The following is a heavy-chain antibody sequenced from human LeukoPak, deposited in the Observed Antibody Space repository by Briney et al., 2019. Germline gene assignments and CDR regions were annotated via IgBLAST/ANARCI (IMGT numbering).Heavy chain of an antibody. CDR1: GFTFSSYA. D-gene: IGHD6-19*01. CDR3: AKDKEGRYSSGWAY. J-gene: IGHJ4*02. Sequence: PGGSLRLSCAASGFTFSSYAMSWVRQASGKGLEWVSAISGSGGSTYYADSVKGRFTISRDNSKNTLYLQMNSLRAEDTAVYYCAKDKEGRYSSGWAYWGQGTLVTVSS. V-gene: IGHV3-23*01. CDR2: ISGSGGST.